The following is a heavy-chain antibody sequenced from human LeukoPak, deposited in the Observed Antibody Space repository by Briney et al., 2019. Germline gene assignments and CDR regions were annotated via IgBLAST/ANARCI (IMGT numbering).Heavy chain of an antibody. V-gene: IGHV1-2*02. CDR1: GYTFTGYY. Sequence: ASVKVSCKASGYTFTGYYMHWVRQAPGQGLEWMGWINPNSGGTNYAQKFQGRVTMTRDTSISTAYMELSRLRSEDTALYYCARDRRNWNGPGAGDGMDVWGQGTTVTVSS. CDR3: ARDRRNWNGPGAGDGMDV. J-gene: IGHJ6*02. D-gene: IGHD1-1*01. CDR2: INPNSGGT.